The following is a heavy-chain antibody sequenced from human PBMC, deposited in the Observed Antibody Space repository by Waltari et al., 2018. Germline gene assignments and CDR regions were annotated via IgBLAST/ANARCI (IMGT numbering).Heavy chain of an antibody. Sequence: QLQLQESGPGLVKPSETLFLTCNVSGGSISDTSYFWGWVRQPPGKGLEWIGSISRRESALYKSSLTSQATISFDNAKNQLYLKLTSLTAADTATYYCTRDANVGAPPPIGYWGQGALVTVS. CDR3: TRDANVGAPPPIGY. V-gene: IGHV4-39*07. CDR1: GGSISDTSYF. CDR2: ISRRESA. J-gene: IGHJ4*02. D-gene: IGHD3-16*01.